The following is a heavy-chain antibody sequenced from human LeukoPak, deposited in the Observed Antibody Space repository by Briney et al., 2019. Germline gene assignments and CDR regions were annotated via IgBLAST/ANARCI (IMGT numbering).Heavy chain of an antibody. CDR2: IHYSGST. CDR1: GGSISSYC. Sequence: SETLSLTCTVSGGSISSYCWSWIRQPPGKGLEWIGYIHYSGSTNYNPSLKSRVTISVDTSKNQFSLKLSSVTAADTAVYYCARHGANSSGWYPRASAAYYFDYWGQGTLVTVSS. D-gene: IGHD6-19*01. CDR3: ARHGANSSGWYPRASAAYYFDY. V-gene: IGHV4-59*08. J-gene: IGHJ4*02.